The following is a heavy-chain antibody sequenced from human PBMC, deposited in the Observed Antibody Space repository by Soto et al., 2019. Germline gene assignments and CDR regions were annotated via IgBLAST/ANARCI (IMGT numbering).Heavy chain of an antibody. CDR1: GGSIGSRNW. J-gene: IGHJ5*02. V-gene: IGHV4-4*02. Sequence: SETLSLTCAVSGGSIGSRNWWSWVRQPPGKGLEWVGEIYHSGSTNYNPSRKSRVTISVDKSKNQFSLKLSSVTAATTAVYYCAIRERAAGTDWWFDPWGQGTLVTVSS. D-gene: IGHD6-13*01. CDR2: IYHSGST. CDR3: AIRERAAGTDWWFDP.